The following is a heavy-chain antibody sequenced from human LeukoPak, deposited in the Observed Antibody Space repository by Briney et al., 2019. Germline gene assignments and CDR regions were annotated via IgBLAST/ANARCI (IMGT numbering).Heavy chain of an antibody. J-gene: IGHJ4*02. CDR2: ISASDGTT. Sequence: ASVKVSCKVSGYSFSIYGITWARQAPGQGLEYLGWISASDGTTNYAQKVQDRVTMTTDTSTSTAYLELRSLRSEDTAVYYCARCGAAVTTHFSHWGQGTLVTVSS. V-gene: IGHV1-18*01. CDR1: GYSFSIYG. CDR3: ARCGAAVTTHFSH. D-gene: IGHD4-17*01.